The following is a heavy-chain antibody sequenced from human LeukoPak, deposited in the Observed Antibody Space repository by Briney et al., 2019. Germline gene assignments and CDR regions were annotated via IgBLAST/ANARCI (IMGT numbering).Heavy chain of an antibody. D-gene: IGHD6-19*01. CDR2: INTDGNTT. CDR3: ARSSGWYGWELDGAFDI. CDR1: GFTFSTYW. V-gene: IGHV3-74*01. Sequence: PGGSLRLSCAASGFTFSTYWMHWVRQAPGKGLVWVSRINTDGNTTNYADSGKGRFTISRDNAKNSLYLQMNSLRAEDTAVYYCARSSGWYGWELDGAFDIWGQGTMVTVSS. J-gene: IGHJ3*02.